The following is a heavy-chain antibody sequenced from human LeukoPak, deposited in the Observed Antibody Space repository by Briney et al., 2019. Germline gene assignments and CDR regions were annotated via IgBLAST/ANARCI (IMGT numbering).Heavy chain of an antibody. CDR3: ARDTYEPGLIDF. CDR1: GFTFSLYA. CDR2: INSGSSDI. J-gene: IGHJ4*02. Sequence: GGSLRLSCAASGFTFSLYAMNWVRQAPGKGLEWVSYINSGSSDIHYTESVRGRFTISRDNAKKILYLQMNSLRAEDTAVYYCARDTYEPGLIDFWGQGTLVSVPS. V-gene: IGHV3-21*05. D-gene: IGHD3-3*01.